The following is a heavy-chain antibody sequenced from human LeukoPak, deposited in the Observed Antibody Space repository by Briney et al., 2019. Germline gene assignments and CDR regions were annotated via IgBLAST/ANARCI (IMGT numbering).Heavy chain of an antibody. CDR2: ISSSSRYI. Sequence: GGSLRLSCAASGFTYSSYSMNWVRQARGKGLEWVSSISSSSRYIYYADSVKGRFTISRDNAKNSLYLQTNSLRAEDTAVYYCARGKGSYYYYMDVWGKGTTVTISS. D-gene: IGHD3-10*01. CDR3: ARGKGSYYYYMDV. V-gene: IGHV3-21*01. J-gene: IGHJ6*03. CDR1: GFTYSSYS.